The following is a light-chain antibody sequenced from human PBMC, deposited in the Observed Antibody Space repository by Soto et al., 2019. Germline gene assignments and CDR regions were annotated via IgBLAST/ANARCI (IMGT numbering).Light chain of an antibody. J-gene: IGLJ1*01. Sequence: QSLLTQPASVSVSPGQSITISCTGTSSDVGGYNYVSWYQQHPGKAPKLMIYEVRNRPSGVSNRFSGSKSGNTASLPISGLQAEDEADYYCSSYTSSSTLGVFGTGTKVTVL. CDR3: SSYTSSSTLGV. CDR1: SSDVGGYNY. CDR2: EVR. V-gene: IGLV2-14*01.